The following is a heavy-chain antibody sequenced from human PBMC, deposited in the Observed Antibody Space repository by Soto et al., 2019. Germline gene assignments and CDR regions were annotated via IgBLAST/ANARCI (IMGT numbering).Heavy chain of an antibody. CDR2: IYYTGTP. V-gene: IGHV4-31*02. CDR3: AGLYDTSGYYDY. Sequence: SETLSLTCTVSSGSITSGAYYWSWIRQHPGKGLEWIGYIYYTGTPDYNPSLRSRVTISIDTSKNQFSLKLSSVTAADTAVYYCAGLYDTSGYYDYWGQGTLVTVSS. CDR1: SGSITSGAYY. D-gene: IGHD3-22*01. J-gene: IGHJ4*02.